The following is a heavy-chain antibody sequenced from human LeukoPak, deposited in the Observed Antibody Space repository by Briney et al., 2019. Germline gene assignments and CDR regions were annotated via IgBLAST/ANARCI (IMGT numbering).Heavy chain of an antibody. V-gene: IGHV4-39*07. Sequence: PSETLSLICTDSGGSISSSGCYWGWIRQPPGKGLEWIGSIYHSGSTHYNPSLQSRVTISVDMSKNQFSLKLRSVTAADTAVYYCARRGEKYWPSAEINWGQGTLVTVSS. CDR2: IYHSGST. J-gene: IGHJ4*02. CDR3: ARRGEKYWPSAEIN. D-gene: IGHD2-8*02. CDR1: GGSISSSGCY.